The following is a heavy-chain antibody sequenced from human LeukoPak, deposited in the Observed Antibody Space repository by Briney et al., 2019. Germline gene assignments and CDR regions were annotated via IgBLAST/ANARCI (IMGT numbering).Heavy chain of an antibody. V-gene: IGHV4-38-2*02. CDR1: GYSISSGYF. J-gene: IGHJ5*02. Sequence: SETLSLTCTVSGYSISSGYFWGWIRQPPGRGLECIGTIYHSGSTYYNPSLKSRVTISVDTSKNQFSLKLNSVTAADTAVYYCARIYSSSWFLNWFDPWGQGTLVTVSS. CDR2: IYHSGST. CDR3: ARIYSSSWFLNWFDP. D-gene: IGHD6-13*01.